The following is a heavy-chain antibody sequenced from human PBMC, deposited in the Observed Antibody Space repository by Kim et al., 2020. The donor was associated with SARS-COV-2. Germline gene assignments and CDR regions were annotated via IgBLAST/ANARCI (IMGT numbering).Heavy chain of an antibody. Sequence: SETLSLTCTVSGGSISSSSYYWGWIRQPPGKGLEWIGSIYYSGSTYYNPSLKSRVTISVDTSKNQFSLKLSSVTAADTAVYYCARMGITFGGVIVGGDWFDPWGQGTLVTVSS. CDR1: GGSISSSSYY. CDR3: ARMGITFGGVIVGGDWFDP. D-gene: IGHD3-16*02. V-gene: IGHV4-39*01. CDR2: IYYSGST. J-gene: IGHJ5*02.